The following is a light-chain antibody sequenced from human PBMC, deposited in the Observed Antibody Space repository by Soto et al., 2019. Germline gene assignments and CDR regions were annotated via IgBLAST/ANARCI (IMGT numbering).Light chain of an antibody. CDR2: AAS. CDR1: QGISSW. CDR3: QQSYSTPYS. J-gene: IGKJ2*03. Sequence: DIQMTQSPSSVSSSFGDRVTITCRASQGISSWLAWYQQKPGKAPKLLIYAASSLQSGVPSRFSVSGSGTDFTLTISRLQTEDFATYYCQQSYSTPYSFCQGTKVDIK. V-gene: IGKV1-12*01.